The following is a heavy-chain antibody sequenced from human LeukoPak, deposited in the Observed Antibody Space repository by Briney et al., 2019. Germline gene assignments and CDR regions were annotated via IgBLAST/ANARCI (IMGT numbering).Heavy chain of an antibody. J-gene: IGHJ4*02. D-gene: IGHD6-19*01. CDR1: GYTFTSDG. CDR2: VSAYNGNT. V-gene: IGHV1-18*01. CDR3: ARVPIGSSGWWALDY. Sequence: ASVKVSCKASGYTFTSDGISWVRQAPGQGLEWMGWVSAYNGNTNYAQKLQGRITMTTVTSTSTAYMELRSLRSDDTAVYYCARVPIGSSGWWALDYWGQGTLVTVSS.